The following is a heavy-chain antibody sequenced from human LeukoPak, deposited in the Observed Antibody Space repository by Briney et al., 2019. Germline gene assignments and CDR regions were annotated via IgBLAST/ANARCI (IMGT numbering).Heavy chain of an antibody. Sequence: ASVKVSCKVSGYTLTELPMHWVRQAPGKGLEWMGGFDPEDGETIYAQKFQGRVTMTEDTSTDTAYMELSSLRSEDTAVYYCATRKEMATIWSDYWGQGTLVTVSS. CDR3: ATRKEMATIWSDY. J-gene: IGHJ4*02. V-gene: IGHV1-24*01. CDR2: FDPEDGET. D-gene: IGHD5-24*01. CDR1: GYTLTELP.